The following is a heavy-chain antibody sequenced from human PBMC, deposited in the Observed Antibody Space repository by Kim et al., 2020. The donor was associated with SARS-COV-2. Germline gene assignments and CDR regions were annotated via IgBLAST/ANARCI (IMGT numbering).Heavy chain of an antibody. CDR3: TRGRVGGYPQYYYYGMDV. D-gene: IGHD5-12*01. V-gene: IGHV3-49*03. Sequence: GGSLRLSCTASGFTFGDYAMSWFRQAPGKGLEWVGFIRSKAYGGTTEYAASVKGRFTISRDDSKSIAYLQMNSLKTEDTAVYYCTRGRVGGYPQYYYYGMDVWGQGTTVTVSS. CDR1: GFTFGDYA. J-gene: IGHJ6*02. CDR2: IRSKAYGGTT.